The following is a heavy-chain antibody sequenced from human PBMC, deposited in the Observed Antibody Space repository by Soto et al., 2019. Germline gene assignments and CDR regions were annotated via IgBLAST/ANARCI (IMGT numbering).Heavy chain of an antibody. J-gene: IGHJ6*02. Sequence: QVQLQESGPGLVKASETLSLTCTVSAGSISSYYWGWIRQSPGKGLEWIGYIYNGGSTNYNPSLKSRLTMSVDTSKNQFSLKLSSVTAADTAVYYCARIIRTLAWDGVDVWGQGTRVTV. CDR2: IYNGGST. CDR1: AGSISSYY. D-gene: IGHD3-10*01. CDR3: ARIIRTLAWDGVDV. V-gene: IGHV4-59*01.